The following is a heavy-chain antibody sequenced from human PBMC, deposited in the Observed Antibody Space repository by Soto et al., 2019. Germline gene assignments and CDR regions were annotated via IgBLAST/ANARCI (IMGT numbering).Heavy chain of an antibody. V-gene: IGHV3-11*05. D-gene: IGHD3-10*01. J-gene: IGHJ5*02. Sequence: QVQLVESGGGLVKPGGSLRLSCAASGFTFSDYYMSWIRQAPGKGLEWVSYISRSSTYTNYADSVKGRFTISRDNANNSLYLQMNSLRAEDTAVYYCARDHYGPGWFDPWGQGTLVTVSS. CDR1: GFTFSDYY. CDR2: ISRSSTYT. CDR3: ARDHYGPGWFDP.